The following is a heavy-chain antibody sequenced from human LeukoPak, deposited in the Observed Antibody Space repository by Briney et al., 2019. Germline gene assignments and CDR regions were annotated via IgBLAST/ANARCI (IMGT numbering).Heavy chain of an antibody. V-gene: IGHV4-39*01. CDR3: ARSRSGSYYNCWFDP. CDR1: GGSISSSSYY. CDR2: IYYSGST. J-gene: IGHJ5*02. D-gene: IGHD3-10*01. Sequence: SETLSLTCTVSGGSISSSSYYWGWIRQPPGMGLEWIGSIYYSGSTYYNPSLKSRVTISVDTSKNQFSLKLSSVTAADTAVYYCARSRSGSYYNCWFDPWGQGTLVTVSS.